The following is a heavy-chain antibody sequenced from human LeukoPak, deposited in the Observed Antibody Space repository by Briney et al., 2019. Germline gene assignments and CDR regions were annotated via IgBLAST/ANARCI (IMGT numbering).Heavy chain of an antibody. Sequence: GGSLRLSCAVSGFNVSINYMSWVRQVPGKGLERVSVIYRDGSTYYADSVKGRLTISRDNSKNTLYLQMSGLRAEDTAVYYCAVHSSSWYGPPFDYWGQGTLVTVSS. CDR1: GFNVSINY. D-gene: IGHD6-13*01. CDR2: IYRDGST. V-gene: IGHV3-53*01. CDR3: AVHSSSWYGPPFDY. J-gene: IGHJ4*02.